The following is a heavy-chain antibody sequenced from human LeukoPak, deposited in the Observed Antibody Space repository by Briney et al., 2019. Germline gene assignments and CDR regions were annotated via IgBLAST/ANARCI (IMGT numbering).Heavy chain of an antibody. CDR2: IRYDGSRK. D-gene: IGHD4-17*01. CDR3: AKDYGDFGDSSSYLDH. V-gene: IGHV3-30*02. CDR1: GFSFSSFG. Sequence: GGSLRLSCAASGFSFSSFGMHWVRQAPGKGLEWVTSIRYDGSRKHYTDSVKGRFTISRDNSKNTLYLQMNRRRDEDTAVYYCAKDYGDFGDSSSYLDHWGQGTLVTVSS. J-gene: IGHJ4*02.